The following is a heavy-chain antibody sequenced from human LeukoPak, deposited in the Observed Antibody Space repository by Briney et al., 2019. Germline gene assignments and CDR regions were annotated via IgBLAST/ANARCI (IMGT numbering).Heavy chain of an antibody. Sequence: PGGSLRLSCAASGFTFSSYAMHWVRQAPGKGLEWLAVVSFDGSNRYFADSVKGRFTISRDNSKNTLYLQLNSLRAEDTAVYYCATDTLASWGQGTLVTVSS. J-gene: IGHJ5*02. D-gene: IGHD5-12*01. CDR3: ATDTLAS. CDR1: GFTFSSYA. CDR2: VSFDGSNR. V-gene: IGHV3-30*04.